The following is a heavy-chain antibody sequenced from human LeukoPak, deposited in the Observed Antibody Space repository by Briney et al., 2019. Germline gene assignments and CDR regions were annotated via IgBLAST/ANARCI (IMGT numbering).Heavy chain of an antibody. Sequence: KPSETLSLTCGVSGGSLSGYFWNWIRQPPGKGLEYIGEVNHGGATIVNPSLQSRVTISIDTSRNQFSLRLSSVTAADTAVYYCARGRENYYGGSGYAFGRYFDYWAQGTLVTVSS. V-gene: IGHV4-34*01. J-gene: IGHJ4*02. D-gene: IGHD3-22*01. CDR3: ARGRENYYGGSGYAFGRYFDY. CDR2: VNHGGAT. CDR1: GGSLSGYF.